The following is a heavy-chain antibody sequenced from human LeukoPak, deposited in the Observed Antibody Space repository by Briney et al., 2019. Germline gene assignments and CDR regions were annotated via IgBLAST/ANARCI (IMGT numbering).Heavy chain of an antibody. CDR1: GGSISSGGYY. V-gene: IGHV4-31*03. Sequence: SETLSLTCTVSGGSISSGGYYWSWIRQHPGKGLEWIGYIYYSGSTYYNPSLKSRVTISVDTSKNQFSLKLSSVTAADTAVYYCATLRLSRLWFGEVGAFDIWGQGTMVTVSS. D-gene: IGHD3-10*01. CDR3: ATLRLSRLWFGEVGAFDI. CDR2: IYYSGST. J-gene: IGHJ3*02.